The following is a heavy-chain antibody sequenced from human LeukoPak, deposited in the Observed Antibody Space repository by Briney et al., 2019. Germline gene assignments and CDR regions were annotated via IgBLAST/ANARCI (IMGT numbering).Heavy chain of an antibody. D-gene: IGHD3-16*01. J-gene: IGHJ4*02. V-gene: IGHV4-61*02. CDR3: ARDRFGDHSQNYYELGY. Sequence: PSETLSLTCTVSGDSIVIGTYYWSWIRQPAGKGLEWIERMRISRTTNYNPSLKSRATISADTSKNQFSLMLTSVTAADTAVYYCARDRFGDHSQNYYELGYWGQGKLVTISS. CDR1: GDSIVIGTYY. CDR2: MRISRTT.